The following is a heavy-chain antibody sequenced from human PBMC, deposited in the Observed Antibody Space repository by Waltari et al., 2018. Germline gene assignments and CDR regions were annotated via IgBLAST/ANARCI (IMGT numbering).Heavy chain of an antibody. Sequence: QVQLQESGPGLVKPSQTLSLTCTVSGGSISSGSYYWSWIRQPAGTGLEWIGRIYTSGSTNDNPSLKSRVTISVDTSTNHFSLKLSSVTAADTAVYYCARALWFGEENYGMDVWGQGTTVTVSS. CDR1: GGSISSGSYY. CDR2: IYTSGST. CDR3: ARALWFGEENYGMDV. V-gene: IGHV4-61*02. D-gene: IGHD3-10*01. J-gene: IGHJ6*02.